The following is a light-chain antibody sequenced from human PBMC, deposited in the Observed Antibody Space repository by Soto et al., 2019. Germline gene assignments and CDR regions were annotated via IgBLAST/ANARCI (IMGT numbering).Light chain of an antibody. Sequence: EIVLTQSPGTLSLSPGERATLSCRASQSVSSNYLAWYQQRPGQAPRLLIYSTHSRATGIPDRFSGSGSGTDFTLTISRLEPEDFAVYYWQQYDVSLWTFGQGTNVDIK. CDR1: QSVSSNY. CDR3: QQYDVSLWT. CDR2: STH. J-gene: IGKJ1*01. V-gene: IGKV3-20*01.